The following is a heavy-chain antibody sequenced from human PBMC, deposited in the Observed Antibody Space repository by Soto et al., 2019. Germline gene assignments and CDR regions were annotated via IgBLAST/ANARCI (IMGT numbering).Heavy chain of an antibody. J-gene: IGHJ6*02. CDR3: AIERWDYGDYVESYFYYGMDV. Sequence: QVQLQESGPGLVKPSQTLSLTCTVSGGSISSGDYYWSWIRQPPGKGLEWIGYIYYSGSTYYNPSLKTRVTISVDTSKNQFSLKLSSVTAADTAVYYCAIERWDYGDYVESYFYYGMDVWGQGTTVTVSS. D-gene: IGHD4-17*01. CDR2: IYYSGST. V-gene: IGHV4-30-4*01. CDR1: GGSISSGDYY.